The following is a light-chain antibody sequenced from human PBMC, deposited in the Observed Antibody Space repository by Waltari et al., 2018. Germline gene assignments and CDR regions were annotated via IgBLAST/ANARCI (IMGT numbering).Light chain of an antibody. V-gene: IGLV2-23*01. Sequence: QSALTQPASVSGSPGQSITIFCTGTSSDVGSYNLVSWYQQYPGKAPKLMIYEGSKRASGVSNRVSGSKSGNTASLTISGLQAEDEADYCCCSYAGSTSWVFGGGTKLTVL. J-gene: IGLJ3*02. CDR1: SSDVGSYNL. CDR3: CSYAGSTSWV. CDR2: EGS.